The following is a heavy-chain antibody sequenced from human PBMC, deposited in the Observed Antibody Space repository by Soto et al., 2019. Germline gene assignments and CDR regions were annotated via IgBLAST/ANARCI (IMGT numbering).Heavy chain of an antibody. J-gene: IGHJ4*02. Sequence: VQLVESGGGLVQPGGSLRLSCAVSGFTVSSNYMSWVRQAPGKGLEWVSVIYTGGNTFYADSVKGRFTISRDNSKNTLYLQMNSLRAEDTAVYYCARDRYGSWLDYWSQGTLVAVSS. CDR3: ARDRYGSWLDY. V-gene: IGHV3-66*01. CDR2: IYTGGNT. D-gene: IGHD6-13*01. CDR1: GFTVSSNY.